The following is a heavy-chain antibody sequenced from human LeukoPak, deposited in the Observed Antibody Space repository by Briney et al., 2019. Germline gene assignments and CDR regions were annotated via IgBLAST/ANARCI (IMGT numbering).Heavy chain of an antibody. CDR1: GFTFSSYG. J-gene: IGHJ4*02. D-gene: IGHD2-2*02. V-gene: IGHV3-30*18. Sequence: GGSLRLSCAASGFTFSSYGMHWVRHAPGKGLGWVAVISYDGSNKYYTDSVKGRFTISRDNSKNTLYLQMDSLRVEDTAVYYCAKVRSGMAYHFDFWGEGTLVTVSS. CDR3: AKVRSGMAYHFDF. CDR2: ISYDGSNK.